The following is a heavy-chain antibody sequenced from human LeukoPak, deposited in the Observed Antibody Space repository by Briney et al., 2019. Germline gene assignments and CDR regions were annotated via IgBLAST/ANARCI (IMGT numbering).Heavy chain of an antibody. Sequence: SETLSLTCGVYGVASSGNYWSWIRQSPGRGLEWIGEINHSGSTNYNPSLKSRVIISIDTSKNQFSLKLSSVTAADTADYYCARLLPRTGTTAYYFHDDMDVWGKGTTVTISS. CDR3: ARLLPRTGTTAYYFHDDMDV. V-gene: IGHV4-34*01. D-gene: IGHD1-1*01. CDR1: GVASSGNY. CDR2: INHSGST. J-gene: IGHJ6*03.